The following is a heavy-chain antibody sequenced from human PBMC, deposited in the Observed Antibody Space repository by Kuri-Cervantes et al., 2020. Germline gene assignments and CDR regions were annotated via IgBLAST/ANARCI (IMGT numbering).Heavy chain of an antibody. V-gene: IGHV3-33*01. D-gene: IGHD1-26*01. J-gene: IGHJ6*02. Sequence: GESLKISCAASGFTFSSYGMHWVRQAPGKGLEWVAVIWYDGSNKYYADSVKGRFTISRDNSKNTLYLQMNSLRAEDTAVYYCARDDGRADYYYYYGMDVWGQGTKVTSP. CDR3: ARDDGRADYYYYYGMDV. CDR1: GFTFSSYG. CDR2: IWYDGSNK.